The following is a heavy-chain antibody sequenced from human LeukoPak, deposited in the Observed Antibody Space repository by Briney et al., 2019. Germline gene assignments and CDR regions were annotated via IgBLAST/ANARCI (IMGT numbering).Heavy chain of an antibody. V-gene: IGHV1-2*02. Sequence: ASVKVSCKASAYTFTGYYMHWVRQAPGQGLEWMGWINPNSGGTRYAQKFQGRVTMTRDTSISTAYMELSRLRSDDTAVYYCARDLSTGDSYYYYMDVWGKGTTVTVSS. CDR2: INPNSGGT. D-gene: IGHD3-10*01. CDR3: ARDLSTGDSYYYYMDV. CDR1: AYTFTGYY. J-gene: IGHJ6*03.